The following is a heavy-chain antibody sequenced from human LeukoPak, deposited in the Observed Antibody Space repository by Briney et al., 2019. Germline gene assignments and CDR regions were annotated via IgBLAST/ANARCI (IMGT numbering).Heavy chain of an antibody. Sequence: ASVKVSCKVSGYTLTELSIHWVRQAPGKGLEGMGGFDPEDGETIYAQKFQGRVTMTEDTSTDTAYMELSSLRSEDTAVYYCATDRYGTRFLDYWGQGTLVTVSS. V-gene: IGHV1-24*01. CDR3: ATDRYGTRFLDY. CDR2: FDPEDGET. J-gene: IGHJ4*02. D-gene: IGHD3-3*01. CDR1: GYTLTELS.